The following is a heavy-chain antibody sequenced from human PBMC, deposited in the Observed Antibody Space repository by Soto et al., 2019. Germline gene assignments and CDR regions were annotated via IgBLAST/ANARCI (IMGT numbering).Heavy chain of an antibody. D-gene: IGHD3-3*01. CDR2: IYYSGST. CDR1: GGSISSYY. V-gene: IGHV4-59*01. Sequence: PSETLSLTCTVSGGSISSYYWSWIRQPPGKGLEWIGYIYYSGSTNYNPSLKSRVTISVDTSKNQFSLKLSSVTAADTAVYYCATNRGDFWSGYYRDYYYYMDVSGKGTTVTVSS. J-gene: IGHJ6*03. CDR3: ATNRGDFWSGYYRDYYYYMDV.